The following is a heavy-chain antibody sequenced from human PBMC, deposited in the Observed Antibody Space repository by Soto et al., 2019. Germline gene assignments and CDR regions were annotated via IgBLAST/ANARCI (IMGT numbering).Heavy chain of an antibody. CDR1: GGTFSSYA. CDR3: ARSFGHSISSANYFDYGMDV. J-gene: IGHJ6*02. CDR2: IIPIVGTA. Sequence: SVKASCKASGGTFSSYAISWVRQAPGQGLEWMGGIIPIVGTANYAQKFQGRVTITADESTSTAYMELSRLSSEETDVYYCARSFGHSISSANYFDYGMDVWGQGIRVTFSS. V-gene: IGHV1-69*13. D-gene: IGHD6-6*01.